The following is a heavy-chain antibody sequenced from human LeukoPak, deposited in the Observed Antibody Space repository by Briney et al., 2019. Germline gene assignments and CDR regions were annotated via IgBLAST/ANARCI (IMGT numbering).Heavy chain of an antibody. D-gene: IGHD3-10*01. CDR3: ARGRSSRYYYGMDV. CDR1: GGSFSGYY. CDR2: INHSGST. Sequence: PSETLSLTCAVYGGSFSGYYWSWIRQPPGKGLEWIGEINHSGSTNYNPSLKSRVTISVDTSKNQFSLKLSSVTAADTAVYYCARGRSSRYYYGMDVWGKGTTVTVSS. V-gene: IGHV4-34*01. J-gene: IGHJ6*04.